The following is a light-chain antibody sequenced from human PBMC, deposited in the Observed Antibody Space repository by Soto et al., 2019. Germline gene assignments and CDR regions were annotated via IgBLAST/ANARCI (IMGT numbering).Light chain of an antibody. CDR1: SSNIGAGYD. Sequence: QSVLTQPPSVSGSPGQRVTISCTGSSSNIGAGYDVHWYQQHPGTAPKLLIYGNSNRPSGVPDRFSGSKSGTSASLAITGLQAEDEADYDCQSYDSSLSGTVVFGGGTKLTVL. J-gene: IGLJ2*01. V-gene: IGLV1-40*01. CDR3: QSYDSSLSGTVV. CDR2: GNS.